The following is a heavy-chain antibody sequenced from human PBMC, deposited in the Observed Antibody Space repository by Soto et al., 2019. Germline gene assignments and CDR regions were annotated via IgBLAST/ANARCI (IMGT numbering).Heavy chain of an antibody. CDR2: IVVGSGNT. V-gene: IGHV1-58*01. CDR3: AAGYGSGSYIADY. Sequence: SVKVSCKASGFTFTSSAVQWVRQARGQRLEWIGWIVVGSGNTNYAQKFQERVTITRDMSTSTAYMELSSLRSEDTAVYYCAAGYGSGSYIADYWGQGTLVTVSS. CDR1: GFTFTSSA. D-gene: IGHD3-10*01. J-gene: IGHJ4*02.